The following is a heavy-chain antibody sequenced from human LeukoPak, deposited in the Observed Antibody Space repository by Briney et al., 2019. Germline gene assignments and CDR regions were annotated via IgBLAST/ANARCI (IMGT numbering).Heavy chain of an antibody. J-gene: IGHJ5*02. Sequence: SETLSHTCTVSGDSIISYYWSWIRQPPGKGLEWIGHIDDSGSANRHPSLRSRVTISVDTSKNQFSLKLSSVTAADTAVYFCVTDRAYGSGKNWFDPWGQGTQVTVSS. D-gene: IGHD3-10*01. V-gene: IGHV4-59*01. CDR3: VTDRAYGSGKNWFDP. CDR2: IDDSGSA. CDR1: GDSIISYY.